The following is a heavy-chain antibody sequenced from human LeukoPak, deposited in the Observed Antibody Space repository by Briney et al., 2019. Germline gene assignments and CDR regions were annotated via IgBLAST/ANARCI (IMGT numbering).Heavy chain of an antibody. V-gene: IGHV3-21*01. D-gene: IGHD1-1*01. CDR1: GFTFSSHS. CDR3: VRFGTIGIDY. Sequence: GGSLRLSCAASGFTFSSHSMKWVRQAPGKGLEWVSYISSSSTYIYYADSVKGRFTISRDNAKNSLYLQMNSLRVEDTAVYYCVRFGTIGIDYWGQGTLATVSS. J-gene: IGHJ4*02. CDR2: ISSSSTYI.